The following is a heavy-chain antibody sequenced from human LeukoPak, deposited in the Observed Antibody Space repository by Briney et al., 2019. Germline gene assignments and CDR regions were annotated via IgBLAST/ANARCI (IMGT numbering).Heavy chain of an antibody. V-gene: IGHV4-39*01. J-gene: IGHJ4*02. Sequence: SETLSLTCTVSGGSISSSSYYWGWIRQPPGKGLEWIGSIYYSGSTYYNPSLKSRVTISVDTSKNQFSLKLSSVTAADTAVYYCARQLPDVLLWFGVPYYFDYWGQGTLVTVSS. CDR3: ARQLPDVLLWFGVPYYFDY. CDR2: IYYSGST. CDR1: GGSISSSSYY. D-gene: IGHD3-10*01.